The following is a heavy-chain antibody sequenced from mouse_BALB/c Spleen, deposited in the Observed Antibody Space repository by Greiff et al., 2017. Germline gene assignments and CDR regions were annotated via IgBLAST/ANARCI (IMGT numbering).Heavy chain of an antibody. J-gene: IGHJ4*01. CDR1: GFTFSSYA. CDR2: ISSGGST. V-gene: IGHV5-6-5*01. Sequence: EVKVEESGGGLVKPGGSLKLSCAASGFTFSSYAMSWVRQTPEKRLEWVASISSGGSTYYPDSVKGRFTISRDNARNILYLQMSSLRSEDTAMYYCAREGDGNSYAMDYWGQGTSVTVSS. D-gene: IGHD2-1*01. CDR3: AREGDGNSYAMDY.